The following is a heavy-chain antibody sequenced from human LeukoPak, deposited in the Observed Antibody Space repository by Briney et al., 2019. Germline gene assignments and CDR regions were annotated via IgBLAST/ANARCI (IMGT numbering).Heavy chain of an antibody. J-gene: IGHJ4*02. V-gene: IGHV4-59*13. CDR2: IHYRGTT. Sequence: SETLSLTCNVSGASIKSYCWNWIRQSPGKGLEWLGNIHYRGTTNYNPSLKSRVTLSLYTSKSQFALKMTSVIAADTAVYYCARGSMLVVAQQLGIDYWGQGTLVTVSS. D-gene: IGHD6-13*01. CDR1: GASIKSYC. CDR3: ARGSMLVVAQQLGIDY.